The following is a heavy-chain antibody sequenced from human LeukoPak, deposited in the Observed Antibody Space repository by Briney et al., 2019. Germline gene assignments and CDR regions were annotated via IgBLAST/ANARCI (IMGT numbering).Heavy chain of an antibody. CDR1: GFTFSSYA. D-gene: IGHD2-2*01. Sequence: PGGSLRLSCAASGFTFSSYAMSWVRQAPGKGLEWVSAISGSGGSTYYADSVKGRFTISRDNSKNTLYLQMNSLRAEDTAVYYCAXASGXXXXTSCXIYYYYYYYMDVWGKGTTVTVSS. J-gene: IGHJ6*03. V-gene: IGHV3-23*01. CDR3: AXASGXXXXTSCXIYYYYYYYMDV. CDR2: ISGSGGST.